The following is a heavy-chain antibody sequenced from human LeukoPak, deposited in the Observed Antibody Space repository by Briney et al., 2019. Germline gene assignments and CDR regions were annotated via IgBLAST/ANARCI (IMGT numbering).Heavy chain of an antibody. V-gene: IGHV3-23*01. D-gene: IGHD3-9*01. CDR1: GFTFSSYA. CDR3: AKERSGYDILTGYYNY. CDR2: ISGSGGST. Sequence: GGSLRLSCAASGFTFSSYAMSWVRQAPGKGLEWVSAISGSGGSTYYADSVKGRFTISRDNSKNTLYLQMNSLRAEDTAVYYCAKERSGYDILTGYYNYWGQGTLVTVSS. J-gene: IGHJ4*02.